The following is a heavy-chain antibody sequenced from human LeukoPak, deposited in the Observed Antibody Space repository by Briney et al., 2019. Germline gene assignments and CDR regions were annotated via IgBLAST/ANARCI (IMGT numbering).Heavy chain of an antibody. Sequence: GGSLRLSCAASGFTFGSYEMNWVRQAPGKGLEWIAYASSNGFTKNYADSVKGRFTISRDNAKNSLYLQMNTLRAEDTAVYYCARGLGGSGFDYWGQGTLATVSS. J-gene: IGHJ4*02. CDR2: ASSNGFTK. D-gene: IGHD6-19*01. CDR1: GFTFGSYE. CDR3: ARGLGGSGFDY. V-gene: IGHV3-48*03.